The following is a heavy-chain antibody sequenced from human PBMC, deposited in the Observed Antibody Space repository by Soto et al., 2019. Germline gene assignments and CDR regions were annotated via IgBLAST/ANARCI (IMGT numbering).Heavy chain of an antibody. J-gene: IGHJ4*02. CDR2: ISSSSSYI. D-gene: IGHD3-10*01. Sequence: GSLRLSCAASGFTFSSYSMNWVRQAPGKGLEWGSSISSSSSYIYYADSVKGRFTISRDNAKNSLYLQMNSLRAEDTAVYYCARDQSTMVRGVICWRRYCVVYWGQGPLFTVFS. CDR1: GFTFSSYS. CDR3: ARDQSTMVRGVICWRRYCVVY. V-gene: IGHV3-21*01.